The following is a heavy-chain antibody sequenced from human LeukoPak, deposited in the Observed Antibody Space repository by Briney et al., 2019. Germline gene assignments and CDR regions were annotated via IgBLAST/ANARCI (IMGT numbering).Heavy chain of an antibody. CDR1: GFTFSTYA. CDR2: VSYDGSSK. CDR3: ARGWEGYFDY. Sequence: GGSLRLSCAASGFTFSTYAMHWVRQAPGKGLEWVAAVSYDGSSKNYADSAKGRFTISRDNAKNTLYLQMNSLRAEDTAVYYCARGWEGYFDYWGQGTLVTVSS. V-gene: IGHV3-30*04. J-gene: IGHJ4*02. D-gene: IGHD1-26*01.